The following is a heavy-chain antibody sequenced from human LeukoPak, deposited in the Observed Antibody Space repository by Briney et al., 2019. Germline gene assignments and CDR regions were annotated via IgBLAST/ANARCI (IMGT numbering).Heavy chain of an antibody. CDR3: AREVGDYDFWSGYRYDAFDI. J-gene: IGHJ3*02. Sequence: SETLSLTCTVSGGSISSSSYYWGWIRQPPGKGLEWIGSIYYSGSTYYNPSLKSRVTISVDTSKNQFSLKLSSVTAADTAVYYCAREVGDYDFWSGYRYDAFDIWGQGTMVTVSS. CDR2: IYYSGST. CDR1: GGSISSSSYY. V-gene: IGHV4-39*07. D-gene: IGHD3-3*01.